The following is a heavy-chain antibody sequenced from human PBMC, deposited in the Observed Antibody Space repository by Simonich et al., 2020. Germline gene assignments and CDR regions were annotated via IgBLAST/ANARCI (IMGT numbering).Heavy chain of an antibody. J-gene: IGHJ4*02. D-gene: IGHD5-18*01. CDR1: GFPFSSYS. CDR3: ARDVDTAMVFDY. CDR2: IRSSSSYI. Sequence: EVQLVESGGGLVKPGGSLRLSCAASGFPFSSYSMNWVRQAPGKGLEWVSSIRSSSSYIYYADAVKGRFTISRDNAKNSLYLQMNSLRAEDTAVYYCARDVDTAMVFDYWGQGTLVTVSS. V-gene: IGHV3-21*01.